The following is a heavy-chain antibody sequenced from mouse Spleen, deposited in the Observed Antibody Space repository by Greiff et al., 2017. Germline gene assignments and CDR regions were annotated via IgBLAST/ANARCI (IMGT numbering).Heavy chain of an antibody. CDR3: TRDYRYDAWFAY. V-gene: IGHV5-6-4*01. J-gene: IGHJ3*01. CDR2: ISSGGSYT. D-gene: IGHD2-14*01. Sequence: EVKLVESGGGLVKPGGSLKLSCAASGFTFSSYTMSWVRQTPEKRLEWVATISSGGSYTYYPDSVKGRFTISRDNAKNTLYLQMSSLKSEDTAMYYCTRDYRYDAWFAYWGQGTLVTVSA. CDR1: GFTFSSYT.